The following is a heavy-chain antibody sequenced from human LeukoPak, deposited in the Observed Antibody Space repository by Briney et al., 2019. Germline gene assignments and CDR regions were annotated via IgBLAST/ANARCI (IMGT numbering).Heavy chain of an antibody. J-gene: IGHJ4*02. Sequence: SETLSLTCAVYGGSFSGYYWSWIRQPPGKGLEWIGEINHSGSTNYNPSLKSRVTISVDTSENQFSLKLSSVTAADTAVYYCARHRYYYDSSGYYYFDYWGQGTLVTVSS. CDR1: GGSFSGYY. V-gene: IGHV4-34*01. D-gene: IGHD3-22*01. CDR3: ARHRYYYDSSGYYYFDY. CDR2: INHSGST.